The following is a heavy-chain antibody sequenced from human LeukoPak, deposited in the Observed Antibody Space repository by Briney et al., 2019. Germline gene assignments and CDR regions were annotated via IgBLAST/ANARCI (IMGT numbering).Heavy chain of an antibody. CDR1: GFTFSSYD. CDR2: ISGSSSYT. J-gene: IGHJ4*02. D-gene: IGHD6-19*01. CDR3: ARDEGGYSSGWVDY. Sequence: PGGSLRLSCAASGFTFSSYDMNWVRQAPGKGLEWVSYISGSSSYTTYADSVKGRFTISRDNAKNSLYLQMNSLRADDTAVYYCARDEGGYSSGWVDYWGQGTLVTVSS. V-gene: IGHV3-21*05.